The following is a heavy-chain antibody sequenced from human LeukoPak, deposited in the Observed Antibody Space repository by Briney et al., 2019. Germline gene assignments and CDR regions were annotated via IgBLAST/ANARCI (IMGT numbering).Heavy chain of an antibody. Sequence: PGGSLRLSCAASGFTVSSNYMSWVRQAPGKGLEWVSAISGSGGSTYYADSVKGRFTISRDNSKNTLYLQMNSLRAEDTAVYYCAKDWEGSHAYWGQGTLVTVSS. CDR1: GFTVSSNY. D-gene: IGHD1-26*01. CDR2: ISGSGGST. V-gene: IGHV3-23*01. CDR3: AKDWEGSHAY. J-gene: IGHJ1*01.